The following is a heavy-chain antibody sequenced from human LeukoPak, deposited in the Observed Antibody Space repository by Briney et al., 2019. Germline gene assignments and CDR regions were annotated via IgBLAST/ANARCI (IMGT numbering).Heavy chain of an antibody. CDR3: ARDAGRLGWYKAVAGTGDAFDI. D-gene: IGHD6-19*01. J-gene: IGHJ3*02. CDR2: INPTGGST. Sequence: ASVKVSCKASGYTFTSYYMHWVRQAPGQGLEWMGLINPTGGSTGYAQKFQGRVTMTRDMSTSTVYMELSSLRSEDTAVYYCARDAGRLGWYKAVAGTGDAFDIWGQGTMVTVSS. CDR1: GYTFTSYY. V-gene: IGHV1-46*01.